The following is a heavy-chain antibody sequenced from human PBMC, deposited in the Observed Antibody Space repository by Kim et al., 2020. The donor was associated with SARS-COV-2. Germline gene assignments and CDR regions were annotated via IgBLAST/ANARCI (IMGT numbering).Heavy chain of an antibody. D-gene: IGHD2-8*01. CDR1: GGTFSSYT. CDR2: IIPILGIA. J-gene: IGHJ6*02. CDR3: ASWPCCTNGVCYPYYYYGMIV. Sequence: SVKVSCKASGGTFSSYTISWVRQSPGQGLEWMGRIIPILGIANYAQKFQGRVTITADKSTSTAYMELSSLRSEDTAVYYCASWPCCTNGVCYPYYYYGMIVWGQRTTGTV. V-gene: IGHV1-69*02.